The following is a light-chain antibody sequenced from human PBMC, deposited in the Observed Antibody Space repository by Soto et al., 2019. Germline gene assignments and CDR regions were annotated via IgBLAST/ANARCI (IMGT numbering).Light chain of an antibody. J-gene: IGLJ3*02. V-gene: IGLV1-40*01. Sequence: QSVLTQPPSVSGAPGQRVTISCSGSNSNIGAGSDVHWYQQLPGTAPKLLIYGNNNRPSGVPDRFSGSKSGTSASLAITGLQAEDGADYYCQSSDSSLSTWVFGGGTKVTVL. CDR1: NSNIGAGSD. CDR3: QSSDSSLSTWV. CDR2: GNN.